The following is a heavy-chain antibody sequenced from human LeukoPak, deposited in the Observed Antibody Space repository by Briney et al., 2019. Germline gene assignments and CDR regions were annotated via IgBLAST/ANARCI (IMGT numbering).Heavy chain of an antibody. D-gene: IGHD4-23*01. CDR2: IIPIFGTA. CDR3: AGLYGGNSPSDY. V-gene: IGHV1-69*13. CDR1: GGTFSSYA. Sequence: ASVKVSCKASGGTFSSYAISWVRQAPGQGLEWMGGIIPIFGTANYAQRFQGRVTITADESTSTAYMELSSLRSEDTAVYYCAGLYGGNSPSDYWGQGTLVTVSS. J-gene: IGHJ4*02.